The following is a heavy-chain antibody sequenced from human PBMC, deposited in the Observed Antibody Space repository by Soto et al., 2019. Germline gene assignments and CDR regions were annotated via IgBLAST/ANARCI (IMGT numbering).Heavy chain of an antibody. V-gene: IGHV1-69*06. CDR3: ARTEGITLIEASYYYYGMDV. J-gene: IGHJ6*02. CDR2: LIPIFGTP. CDR1: GGTLSSYV. D-gene: IGHD3-22*01. Sequence: SVKVSCKVSGGTLSSYVISWVRQAPGQGLEWMGGLIPIFGTPNYAQKFQGRVTITADRSTSTAYMEVSSLRSEDTAVYYCARTEGITLIEASYYYYGMDVWGQGTTVTVSS.